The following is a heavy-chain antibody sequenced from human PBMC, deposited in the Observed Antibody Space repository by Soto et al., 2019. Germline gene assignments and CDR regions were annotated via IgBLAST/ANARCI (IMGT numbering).Heavy chain of an antibody. Sequence: ASVKVSCKASGYTFTSYDINWVRQATGQGLEWMGWMNPNSGNTGYAQKFQGRVTMTRNTSISTAYMELSSLRSEDTAVYYCARGRFFGVVIIGYGMDVWGQGTTVTVSS. CDR2: MNPNSGNT. J-gene: IGHJ6*02. CDR1: GYTFTSYD. D-gene: IGHD3-3*01. V-gene: IGHV1-8*01. CDR3: ARGRFFGVVIIGYGMDV.